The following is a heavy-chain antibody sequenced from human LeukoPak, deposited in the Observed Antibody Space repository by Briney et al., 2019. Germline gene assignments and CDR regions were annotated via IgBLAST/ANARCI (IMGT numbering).Heavy chain of an antibody. CDR2: IYYSGST. CDR3: ARVYYSSSYDYWYFDL. D-gene: IGHD6-13*01. CDR1: GVSINTYY. J-gene: IGHJ2*01. V-gene: IGHV4-59*07. Sequence: SDTLSLTCSVSGVSINTYYWSWIRQPPGKGLEWIGYIYYSGSTNYNPSLKSRVTISVDTSKNQFSLKLSSVTAADTAVYYCARVYYSSSYDYWYFDLWGRGTLVTVSS.